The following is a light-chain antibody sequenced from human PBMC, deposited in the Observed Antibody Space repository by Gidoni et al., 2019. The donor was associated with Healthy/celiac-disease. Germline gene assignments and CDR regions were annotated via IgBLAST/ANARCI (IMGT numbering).Light chain of an antibody. CDR3: QVWDSSTYV. V-gene: IGLV3-9*01. Sequence: LGQTARITCGGNNIGSKNVHWYQQKPGQAPVLVNYRDSNRPSGIPERFSGSNSGNTATLTISRAQAGDEADYYCQVWDSSTYVFGTGTKVTVL. CDR2: RDS. J-gene: IGLJ1*01. CDR1: NIGSKN.